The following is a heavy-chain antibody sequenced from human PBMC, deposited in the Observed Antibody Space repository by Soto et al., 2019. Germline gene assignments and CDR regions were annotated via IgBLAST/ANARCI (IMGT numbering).Heavy chain of an antibody. D-gene: IGHD1-7*01. CDR2: IFWNDER. Sequence: QVTLKESGPVLVKPTETLTLTCTVSGFSLSKARMGVSWIRQPPVKALEWLAHIFWNDERSYNTSLKSRLTISKDTSKSEVVLTMTNVDPMDTGTYFCTRALREELPIYYFDSWGQGTLVTVSS. V-gene: IGHV2-26*01. J-gene: IGHJ4*02. CDR1: GFSLSKARMG. CDR3: TRALREELPIYYFDS.